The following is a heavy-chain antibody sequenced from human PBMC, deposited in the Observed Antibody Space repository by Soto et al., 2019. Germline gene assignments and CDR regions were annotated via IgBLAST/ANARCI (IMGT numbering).Heavy chain of an antibody. CDR1: GFTFTDYY. CDR2: ISSSGGTI. Sequence: GGSLRLSCAASGFTFTDYYMSWIRQAPGKGLECFSYISSSGGTIYYADSVKGRFTISRDNAKNSLDLQMNSLSAEDTAVYYCARRRDLFDYWGQGTLVTSPQ. J-gene: IGHJ4*02. D-gene: IGHD6-25*01. V-gene: IGHV3-11*01. CDR3: ARRRDLFDY.